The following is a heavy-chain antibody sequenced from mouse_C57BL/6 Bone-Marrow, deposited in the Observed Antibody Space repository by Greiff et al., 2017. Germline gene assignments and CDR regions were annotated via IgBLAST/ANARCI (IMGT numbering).Heavy chain of an antibody. CDR1: GYTFTSYW. CDR2: IYPGSGST. CDR3: AVDYYGSLDY. Sequence: QVQLQQPGAELVKPGASVKMSCKASGYTFTSYWITWVKQRPGQGLEWIGDIYPGSGSTNYNEKFKSKATLTVYTSSSTAYMQLSSLTSEDSAVYYCAVDYYGSLDYWGQGTTLTVSS. D-gene: IGHD1-1*01. V-gene: IGHV1-55*01. J-gene: IGHJ2*01.